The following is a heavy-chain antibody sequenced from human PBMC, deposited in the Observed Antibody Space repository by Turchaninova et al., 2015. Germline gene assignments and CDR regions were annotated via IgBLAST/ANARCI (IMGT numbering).Heavy chain of an antibody. CDR3: THIRYYEFWSGGRSPTSMDV. J-gene: IGHJ6*03. CDR2: IYWDDDK. Sequence: QITLKESGPTLVKPTKTLTQNCTLPGFPITPSGVGVGRIRQPPGKAREWRALIYWDDDKRYRPSLKSRLTITKDTSKNQMVLRMTDMDPVDTATYYCTHIRYYEFWSGGRSPTSMDVWGKGTTVTVSS. D-gene: IGHD3-3*01. CDR1: GFPITPSGVG. V-gene: IGHV2-5*02.